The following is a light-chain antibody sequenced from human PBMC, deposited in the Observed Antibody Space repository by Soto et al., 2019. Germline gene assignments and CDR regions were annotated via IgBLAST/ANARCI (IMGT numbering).Light chain of an antibody. CDR3: QQYHNWPIT. J-gene: IGKJ5*01. V-gene: IGKV3D-15*01. Sequence: EIVMPQSHATLSVSPGERATLSCRASQSVNSNYLAWYQQKPGQAPRLLIYGISKRATDIPDRFSGSGSGTEFTLTISSLQSGDFAVYYCQQYHNWPITFGQGTRLEI. CDR2: GIS. CDR1: QSVNSN.